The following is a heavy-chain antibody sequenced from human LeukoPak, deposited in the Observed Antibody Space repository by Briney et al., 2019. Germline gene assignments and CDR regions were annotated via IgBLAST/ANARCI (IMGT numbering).Heavy chain of an antibody. CDR3: ARHPRTQVWFGETLYYYYYMDV. CDR1: GGSISSSSYY. CDR2: LYYTGIT. J-gene: IGHJ6*03. V-gene: IGHV4-39*01. D-gene: IGHD3-10*01. Sequence: NPSETLSLTCTVSGGSISSSSYYWGWIRQPPGKGLEWIGSLYYTGITYHNPSLKSRVTISVDTSKNQFSLKLSSVAAADTAVYYCARHPRTQVWFGETLYYYYYMDVWGKGTTVTVSS.